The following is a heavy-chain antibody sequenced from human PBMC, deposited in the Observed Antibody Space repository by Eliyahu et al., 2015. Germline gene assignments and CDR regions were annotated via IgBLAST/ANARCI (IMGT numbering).Heavy chain of an antibody. Sequence: QVQLQQWGAGXLKPSETLSLTCXVYGGSFSGYYWSWXRPPPGKGLEWIGEIXHSGSTNYNPSLKSRVTISVDTSKNQFSLKLSSVTAADTAVYYCARTAKRITIFDARYPFDYWGQGTLVTVSS. CDR3: ARTAKRITIFDARYPFDY. CDR1: GGSFSGYY. D-gene: IGHD3-9*01. V-gene: IGHV4-34*01. J-gene: IGHJ4*02. CDR2: IXHSGST.